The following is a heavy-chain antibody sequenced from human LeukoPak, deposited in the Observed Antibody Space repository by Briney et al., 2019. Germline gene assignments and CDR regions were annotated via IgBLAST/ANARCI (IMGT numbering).Heavy chain of an antibody. Sequence: GASVKVSCKASGYTFTSHGLSWVRQAPGQGLEWMGWISTYNGNTNYAQKLQGRVTMTTDTSTSTAYMELRSLRSDDTAVYYCARDQLSRGVWFDPWGQGTLVTVSS. J-gene: IGHJ5*02. CDR3: ARDQLSRGVWFDP. CDR1: GYTFTSHG. CDR2: ISTYNGNT. D-gene: IGHD1-1*01. V-gene: IGHV1-18*01.